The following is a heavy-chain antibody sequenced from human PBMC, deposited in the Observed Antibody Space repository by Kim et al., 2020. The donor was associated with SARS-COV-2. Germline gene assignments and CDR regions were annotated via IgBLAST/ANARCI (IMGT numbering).Heavy chain of an antibody. CDR1: GGSISSYY. CDR2: IYYSGST. Sequence: SETLSLTCTVSGGSISSYYWSWIRQPPGKGLEWIGYIYYSGSTNYNPSLKSRVTISVDTSKNQFSLKLSSVTAADTAVYYCARDSPGSGSFFSQARGWFDPWGQGTLVTVSS. V-gene: IGHV4-59*13. J-gene: IGHJ5*02. D-gene: IGHD1-26*01. CDR3: ARDSPGSGSFFSQARGWFDP.